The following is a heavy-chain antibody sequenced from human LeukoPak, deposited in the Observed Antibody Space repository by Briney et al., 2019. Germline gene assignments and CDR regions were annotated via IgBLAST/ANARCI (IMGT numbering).Heavy chain of an antibody. CDR1: GFTFSNYW. V-gene: IGHV3-21*04. CDR3: ARINSSGRDY. D-gene: IGHD6-19*01. Sequence: GGSLRLSCVFSGFTFSNYWMNWVRQAPGKGLEWVSSISSSSSYIYYADSVKGRLTISRDNAKNSLYLQMNSLRAEDTAVYYCARINSSGRDYWGQGTLVTVSS. CDR2: ISSSSSYI. J-gene: IGHJ4*02.